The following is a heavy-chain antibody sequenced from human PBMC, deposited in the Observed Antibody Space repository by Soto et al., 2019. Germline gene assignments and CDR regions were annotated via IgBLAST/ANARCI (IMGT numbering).Heavy chain of an antibody. CDR3: ARGDTVTTGGYYYYYMDV. CDR2: IIPILGIA. D-gene: IGHD4-17*01. V-gene: IGHV1-69*02. J-gene: IGHJ6*03. CDR1: GGTFSSYT. Sequence: QVQLVQSGAEVKQPGSSVKVSCKASGGTFSSYTISWVRQAPGQGLEWMGRIIPILGIANYAQKFQGRVTITADKSTSTAYMELSSLRSEDTAVYYCARGDTVTTGGYYYYYMDVWGKGTTVTVSS.